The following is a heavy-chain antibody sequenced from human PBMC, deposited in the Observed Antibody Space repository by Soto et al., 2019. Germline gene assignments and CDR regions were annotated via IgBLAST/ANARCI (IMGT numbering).Heavy chain of an antibody. CDR3: AKDRGLSGVDY. CDR1: GFTFSSYG. CDR2: ISYDGSNK. D-gene: IGHD3-10*01. V-gene: IGHV3-30*18. Sequence: GGSLRLSCAASGFTFSSYGMHWVRQAPGKGLEWVAVISYDGSNKYYADSVKGRFTISRDNSKNTLYLQMNSLRAEDTAVYYCAKDRGLSGVDYWGQGNLVTVSS. J-gene: IGHJ4*02.